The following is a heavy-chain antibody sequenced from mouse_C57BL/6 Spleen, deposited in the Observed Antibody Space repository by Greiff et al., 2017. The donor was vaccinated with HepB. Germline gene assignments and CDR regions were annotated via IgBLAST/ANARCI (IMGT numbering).Heavy chain of an antibody. CDR1: GYTFTSYW. CDR2: IDPSDSYT. CDR3: ARGGTTVVAPFDY. J-gene: IGHJ2*01. D-gene: IGHD1-1*01. V-gene: IGHV1-50*01. Sequence: VKLQQPGAELVKPGASVKLSCKASGYTFTSYWMQWVKQRPGQGLEWIGEIDPSDSYTNYNQKSKGKATLTVDTSSSTAYMQLSSLTSEDSAVYYCARGGTTVVAPFDYWGQGTTLTVSS.